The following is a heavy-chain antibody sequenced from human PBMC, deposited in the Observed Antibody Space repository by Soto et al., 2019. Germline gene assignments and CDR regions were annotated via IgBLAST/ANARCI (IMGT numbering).Heavy chain of an antibody. V-gene: IGHV3-21*01. CDR2: ISSSSSYI. CDR1: GFTFSSYS. J-gene: IGHJ6*02. Sequence: EVQLVESGGGLVKPGGSLRLSCAASGFTFSSYSMNWVRQAPGKGLEWVSSISSSSSYIYYADSVKGRFTISRDNAKNSLYLQMNSLRAEDTAVYYCAREEGYSSGWYAAPYYDGMDVWGQGTTVTVSS. D-gene: IGHD6-19*01. CDR3: AREEGYSSGWYAAPYYDGMDV.